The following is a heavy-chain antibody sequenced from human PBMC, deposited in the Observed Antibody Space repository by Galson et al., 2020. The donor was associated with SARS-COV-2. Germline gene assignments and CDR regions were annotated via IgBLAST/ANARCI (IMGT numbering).Heavy chain of an antibody. CDR2: IYSGGGT. V-gene: IGHV3-66*02. CDR3: AREGLVGAIPLTH. Sequence: GEPLKISCSASGSTVSNNYMNWFRQTPGRGLALVLVIYSGGGTYYADSVKGRFTISRDNSKNTLYLQMNSLRAEDTAVYYCAREGLVGAIPLTHWGQGNLVTVSS. CDR1: GSTVSNNY. J-gene: IGHJ4*02. D-gene: IGHD1-26*01.